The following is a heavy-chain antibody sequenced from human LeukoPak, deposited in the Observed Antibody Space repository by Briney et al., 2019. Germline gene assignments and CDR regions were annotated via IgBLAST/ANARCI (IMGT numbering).Heavy chain of an antibody. CDR3: ARAIWFGELYSMDV. V-gene: IGHV3-7*01. D-gene: IGHD3-10*01. CDR1: EFTFSSYW. CDR2: IKQDGSEK. J-gene: IGHJ6*03. Sequence: GGSLRLSCAASEFTFSSYWMSWVRQAPGKGVEWVANIKQDGSEKYCVDSVKGRFTISRDNAKNSLYLQMNSLRAEDTAVYYCARAIWFGELYSMDVWGKGTTVTVSS.